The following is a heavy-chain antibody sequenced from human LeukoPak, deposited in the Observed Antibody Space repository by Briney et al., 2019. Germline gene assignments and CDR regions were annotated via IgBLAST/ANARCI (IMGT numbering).Heavy chain of an antibody. CDR3: AKEGGYRADLAY. J-gene: IGHJ4*02. Sequence: GGSLRLSCAGSEFTIKYAMAWVRQAPGKGLEWVSSISGIDGGTYYAASVKGRFTISRDTSRNTLFLQINNVRTEDAAVYYCAKEGGYRADLAYWGPGTLVTVSS. V-gene: IGHV3-23*01. CDR1: EFTIKYA. D-gene: IGHD5-12*01. CDR2: ISGIDGGT.